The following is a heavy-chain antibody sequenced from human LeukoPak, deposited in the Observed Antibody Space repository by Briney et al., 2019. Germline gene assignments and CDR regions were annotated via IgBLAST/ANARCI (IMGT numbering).Heavy chain of an antibody. CDR2: IIPIFGTA. V-gene: IGHV1-69*05. CDR1: GGTFSSYA. J-gene: IGHJ4*02. Sequence: SVKVSCKASGGTFSSYAISWVRQAPGQGLEWMGGIIPIFGTANYAQKLQGRVTMTTDTSTSTAYMELRSLRSDDTAVYYCARGTRTIFGVVIMEGFDYWGQGTLVTVSS. CDR3: ARGTRTIFGVVIMEGFDY. D-gene: IGHD3-3*01.